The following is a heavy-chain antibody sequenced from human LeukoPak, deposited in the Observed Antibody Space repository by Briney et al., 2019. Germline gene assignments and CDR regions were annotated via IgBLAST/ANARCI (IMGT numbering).Heavy chain of an antibody. CDR1: GYTFTSYD. J-gene: IGHJ4*02. Sequence: ASVKVSCKASGYTFTSYDINWVRQATGQGLEWMGWMNPNSGNTGYAQKFQGRVTITRNTSISTPYMELSSLRSEDTAVYYCARVGYDFWSGYYTPLDYWGQGTLVTVSS. V-gene: IGHV1-8*03. D-gene: IGHD3-3*01. CDR3: ARVGYDFWSGYYTPLDY. CDR2: MNPNSGNT.